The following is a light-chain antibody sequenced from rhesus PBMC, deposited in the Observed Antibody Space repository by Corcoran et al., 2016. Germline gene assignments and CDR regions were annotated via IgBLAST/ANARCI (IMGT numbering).Light chain of an antibody. Sequence: DIQMTQSPSSLSASVGDRVTITCRASQGITDDLAWYQQKPGESPKLLIYEASSVQSGIPSRFSGSGSGTDFTLTISSLQSEDFATDYCQHYYSIPWTFGRGTTVEIK. J-gene: IGKJ1*01. CDR3: QHYYSIPWT. CDR2: EAS. V-gene: IGKV1-25*01. CDR1: QGITDD.